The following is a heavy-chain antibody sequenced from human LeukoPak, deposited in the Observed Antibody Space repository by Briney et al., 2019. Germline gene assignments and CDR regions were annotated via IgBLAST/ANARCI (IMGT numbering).Heavy chain of an antibody. Sequence: PSETLSLTCTVSGGSISSYYWSWIRQPAGKGLEWIGRIYTSGSTNYNPSLKSRVTMSVDTSKNQLSLKLSSVTAADTAVYYCARDTYYYDSRDWFDPWGQGTLVTVSS. D-gene: IGHD3-22*01. CDR3: ARDTYYYDSRDWFDP. CDR1: GGSISSYY. CDR2: IYTSGST. V-gene: IGHV4-4*07. J-gene: IGHJ5*02.